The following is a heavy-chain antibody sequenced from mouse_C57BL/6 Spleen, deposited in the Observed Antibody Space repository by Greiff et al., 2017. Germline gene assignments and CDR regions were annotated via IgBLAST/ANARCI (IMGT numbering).Heavy chain of an antibody. Sequence: QVQLQQSGADLARPGASVKLSCKASGYTFTSYGISWVKQRPGQGLEWIGEIYPGSGNTYYNETIKGKATLTADKSTSTEYMEIRSQTSEDSAVYCGASSSYNGDFNVWGTGTTVTVSS. CDR1: GYTFTSYG. V-gene: IGHV1-81*01. D-gene: IGHD1-1*01. J-gene: IGHJ1*03. CDR3: ASSSYNGDFNV. CDR2: IYPGSGNT.